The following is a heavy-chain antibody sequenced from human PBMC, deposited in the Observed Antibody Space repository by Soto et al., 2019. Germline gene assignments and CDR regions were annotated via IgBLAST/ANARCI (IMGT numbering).Heavy chain of an antibody. J-gene: IGHJ4*02. Sequence: PGGSLRLSCAASGFTFSNAWMNWVRQAPGKGLEWVGRIKSKTDGGTTDYAAPVKGRFTISRDDSKNTLYLQMNSLKTEDTAVYYCTTDLGVNPIEVEMATIVYWGQGTLVTVSS. CDR2: IKSKTDGGTT. D-gene: IGHD5-12*01. CDR3: TTDLGVNPIEVEMATIVY. V-gene: IGHV3-15*07. CDR1: GFTFSNAW.